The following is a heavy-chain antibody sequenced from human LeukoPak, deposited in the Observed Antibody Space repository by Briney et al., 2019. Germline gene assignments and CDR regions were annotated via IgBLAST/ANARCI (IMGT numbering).Heavy chain of an antibody. V-gene: IGHV7-4-1*02. CDR3: ARTHYGSGSYYKGAFDI. CDR2: INTNTGNP. Sequence: ASVKVSCKASGYTFTSYAMNWVRQAPGQGLEWMGWINTNTGNPTYAQGFTGRFVFSLDTSVSTAYLQISSLKAEDTAVYYCARTHYGSGSYYKGAFDIWGQGTMVTVSS. CDR1: GYTFTSYA. D-gene: IGHD3-10*01. J-gene: IGHJ3*02.